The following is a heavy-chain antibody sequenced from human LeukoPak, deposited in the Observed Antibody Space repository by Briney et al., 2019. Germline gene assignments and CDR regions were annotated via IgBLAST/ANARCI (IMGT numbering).Heavy chain of an antibody. V-gene: IGHV3-23*01. CDR2: ISGSGGST. J-gene: IGHJ4*02. CDR1: GFTFSSYA. Sequence: RGSLRLSCAASGFTFSSYAMSWVRQAPGKGLEWVSAISGSGGSTYYADSVKGRFTISRDNSKNTLYLQMNSLRAEDTAVYYCAKNTAMAWYYFDYWGQGTLVTVSS. D-gene: IGHD5-18*01. CDR3: AKNTAMAWYYFDY.